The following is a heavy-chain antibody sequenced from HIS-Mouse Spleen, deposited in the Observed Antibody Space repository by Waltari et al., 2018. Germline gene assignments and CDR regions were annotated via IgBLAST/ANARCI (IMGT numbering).Heavy chain of an antibody. V-gene: IGHV4-39*07. J-gene: IGHJ3*02. CDR1: CGSISRISYS. D-gene: IGHD3-3*01. Sequence: QLQLQESGPGLVKPSETLSLSCTVSCGSISRISYSLGWIRQPPGKGLEWIGSIYYSGSTYYNPSLKSRVTISVDTSKNQFSLKLSSVTAADTAVYYCARAPTGFLEWFDAFDIWGQGTMVTVSS. CDR3: ARAPTGFLEWFDAFDI. CDR2: IYYSGST.